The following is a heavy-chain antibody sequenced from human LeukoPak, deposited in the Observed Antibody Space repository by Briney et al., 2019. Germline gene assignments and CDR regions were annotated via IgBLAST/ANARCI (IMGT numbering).Heavy chain of an antibody. CDR1: GFISSTYS. D-gene: IGHD6-13*01. CDR2: ISGGSNYI. Sequence: GGSLRLSCAASGFISSTYSMNWVRQSPGKGLEWVSSISGGSNYIYYADSVKGRFTISRDNAKNSLFLQMNSLRAEDTAVYYCARDFGDSSEYFQHWGQGTLVTVSS. CDR3: ARDFGDSSEYFQH. J-gene: IGHJ1*01. V-gene: IGHV3-21*01.